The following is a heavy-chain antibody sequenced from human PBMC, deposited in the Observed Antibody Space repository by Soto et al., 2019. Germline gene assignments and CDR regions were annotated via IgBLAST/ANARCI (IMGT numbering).Heavy chain of an antibody. Sequence: EVQLVESGGGLVQPGGSLRLSCAASGFTFSSYSMNWVRQAPGKGLEWVSYISSSSSTIYYADSVKGRFTISRDNAKNSLYLQMHSLRAEDTDVYYGEGTWTTHFTWFDPWGQGTLVTVSS. D-gene: IGHD4-17*01. V-gene: IGHV3-48*01. CDR1: GFTFSSYS. J-gene: IGHJ5*02. CDR2: ISSSSSTI. CDR3: EGTWTTHFTWFDP.